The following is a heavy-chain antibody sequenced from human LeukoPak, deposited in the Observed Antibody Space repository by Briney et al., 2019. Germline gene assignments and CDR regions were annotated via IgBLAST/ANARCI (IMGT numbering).Heavy chain of an antibody. D-gene: IGHD5-18*01. J-gene: IGHJ3*02. CDR1: GFTFSSDW. CDR2: IKNDGSIT. V-gene: IGHV3-74*03. CDR3: ASRTRYSYGSWGDAFDI. Sequence: GGSQRLSCAASGFTFSSDWMHWVRQAPGKGLVWLSRIKNDGSITTYADSVKGRFTISRDNAKNTLYLQMNSLRAEDTAVYYCASRTRYSYGSWGDAFDIWGQGTMVTVSS.